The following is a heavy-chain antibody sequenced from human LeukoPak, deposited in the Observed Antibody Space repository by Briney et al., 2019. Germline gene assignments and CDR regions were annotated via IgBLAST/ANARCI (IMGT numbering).Heavy chain of an antibody. CDR1: GFTFSDYY. D-gene: IGHD1-26*01. V-gene: IGHV3-11*04. Sequence: GGSLRLSCAASGFTFSDYYMSWIRQAPGKGLEWVSYISSGGSVMYYADSVKGRFTISRDNAKNSLYLQVNSLRAEDTAVYYCAGGGGIYYFDSWGQGTLVTVSS. J-gene: IGHJ4*02. CDR3: AGGGGIYYFDS. CDR2: ISSGGSVM.